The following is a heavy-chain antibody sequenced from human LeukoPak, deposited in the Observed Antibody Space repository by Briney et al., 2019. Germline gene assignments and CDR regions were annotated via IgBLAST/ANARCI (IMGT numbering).Heavy chain of an antibody. D-gene: IGHD1-26*01. CDR2: INPNNGGT. CDR3: ARALRSGSYYEVDY. J-gene: IGHJ4*02. CDR1: GYTFTGYY. V-gene: IGHV1-2*02. Sequence: ASVKVSCKASGYTFTGYYIHWVRQAPGQGLEWMGWINPNNGGTNYAQKLQGRVTMTRDTSITTTYMDLSRLRSDDTAVYYCARALRSGSYYEVDYWGQGTLVTVSS.